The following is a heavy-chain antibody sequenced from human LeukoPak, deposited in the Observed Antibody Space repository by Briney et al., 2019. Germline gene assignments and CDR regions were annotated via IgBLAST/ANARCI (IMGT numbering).Heavy chain of an antibody. CDR2: INLNGGST. CDR1: GFTFSSYA. J-gene: IGHJ4*02. CDR3: VNDSYDY. V-gene: IGHV3-64D*06. Sequence: GSLRLSCSASGFTFSSYAMHWVRQAPGKGLEYVSAINLNGGSTYYADSVKGRFTISRDNSKNTLYLQMSSLRAEDTAVYYCVNDSYDYWGQGTVVTVSS.